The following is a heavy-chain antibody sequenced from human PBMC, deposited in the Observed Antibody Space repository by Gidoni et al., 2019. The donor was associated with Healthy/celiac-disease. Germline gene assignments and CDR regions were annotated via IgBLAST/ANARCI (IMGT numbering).Heavy chain of an antibody. V-gene: IGHV4-39*01. J-gene: IGHJ4*02. D-gene: IGHD1-26*01. CDR3: ASLYQVGATHFDY. CDR1: GGSISSSSYY. Sequence: QLQLQESCPGLVKPSETLSLTCTGSGGSISSSSYYWGWIRQPPGKGLEWIGSSYYSGSTDYNPSLKSRVTISVDTSKTQFSLQLSSVTAADTAVYYCASLYQVGATHFDYWGQGTLVTVSS. CDR2: SYYSGST.